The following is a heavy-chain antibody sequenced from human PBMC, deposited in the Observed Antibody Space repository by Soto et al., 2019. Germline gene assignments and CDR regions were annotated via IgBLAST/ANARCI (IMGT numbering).Heavy chain of an antibody. V-gene: IGHV3-72*01. CDR2: TANKRSRYTT. Sequence: EVELVESGGGLVQAGGSLRVSCTVSGFTSSDHYLDWVRQAPGKGLEWVARTANKRSRYTTEYAASVKGRFISSRDDSKNSVYLHMNSLKIEDTDVYYCARAGFGHGLDVWGQGTTVTVSS. D-gene: IGHD3-16*01. CDR3: ARAGFGHGLDV. CDR1: GFTSSDHY. J-gene: IGHJ6*02.